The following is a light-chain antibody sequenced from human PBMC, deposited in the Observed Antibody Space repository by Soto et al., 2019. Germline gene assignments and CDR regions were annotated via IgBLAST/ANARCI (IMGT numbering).Light chain of an antibody. J-gene: IGKJ4*01. Sequence: DIQMTQSPSSLSAFVGDRVIITCRASQGISNYLAWYQQKPGKVPKLLIYAASALQSGVPARFSGSGSGTEFTLTISSLQPEDVATYYCQQYNNWPPKGFGGGTKVEIK. V-gene: IGKV1-27*01. CDR1: QGISNY. CDR2: AAS. CDR3: QQYNNWPPKG.